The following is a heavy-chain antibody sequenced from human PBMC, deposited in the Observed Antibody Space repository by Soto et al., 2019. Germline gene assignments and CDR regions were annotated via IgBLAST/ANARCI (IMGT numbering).Heavy chain of an antibody. CDR1: GFTLSSSV. J-gene: IGHJ3*02. CDR3: AKEGHTSGRCGCFNI. V-gene: IGHV3-30*18. D-gene: IGHD6-19*01. Sequence: GGALRLSCEASGFTLSSSVMHWVRQAPGKRLEWLSVISVDGRNDLHAGAVKGRFTISRDISKNMVYLQMNDLRPDDTAMYFCAKEGHTSGRCGCFNIWGQGTMVTVSS. CDR2: ISVDGRND.